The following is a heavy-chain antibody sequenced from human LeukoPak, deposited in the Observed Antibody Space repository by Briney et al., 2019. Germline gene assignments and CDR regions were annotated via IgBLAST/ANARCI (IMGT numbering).Heavy chain of an antibody. CDR1: GYTFTGYH. Sequence: ASVKVSCKASGYTFTGYHMHWVRQAPGRGLEWMGWINPNSGGTNYAQKFQGRVTMTRDTSISTAYMELSRLRSDDTAVYYCARERVVVAATPHFDYWGQGTLVTVSS. D-gene: IGHD2-15*01. J-gene: IGHJ4*02. CDR3: ARERVVVAATPHFDY. CDR2: INPNSGGT. V-gene: IGHV1-2*02.